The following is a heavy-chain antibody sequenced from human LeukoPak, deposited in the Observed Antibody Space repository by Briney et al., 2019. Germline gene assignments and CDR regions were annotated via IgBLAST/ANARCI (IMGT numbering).Heavy chain of an antibody. D-gene: IGHD3-16*02. Sequence: PSETLSLTCAVYGGSFSGYYWSWIRQPPGKGLEWIGEINHSGSTNYNPSLKSRVTISVDTSKNQFSLKLSSVTAADTAVYYCARLVLNTFGGVIAPSMDVCGKGTTVTVSS. CDR1: GGSFSGYY. CDR3: ARLVLNTFGGVIAPSMDV. CDR2: INHSGST. V-gene: IGHV4-34*01. J-gene: IGHJ6*04.